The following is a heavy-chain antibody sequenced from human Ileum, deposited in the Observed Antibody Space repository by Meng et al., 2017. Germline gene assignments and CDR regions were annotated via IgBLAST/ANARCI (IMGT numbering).Heavy chain of an antibody. CDR1: GYSFTGYY. CDR2: INSNSGGT. CDR3: ASRNYNYDDYFEY. J-gene: IGHJ4*02. Sequence: QVHVVQSWAEVKKPGASVKVSCKPSGYSFTGYYRHWVRQAPGQGLEWMGRINSNSGGTNYAQKFKGRVTLTRDISTVYMELSSLRSDDTAVYYCASRNYNYDDYFEYWGQGTLVTVSS. V-gene: IGHV1-2*06. D-gene: IGHD1-7*01.